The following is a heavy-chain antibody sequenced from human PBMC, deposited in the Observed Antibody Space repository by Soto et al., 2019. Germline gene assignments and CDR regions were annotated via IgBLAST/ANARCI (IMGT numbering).Heavy chain of an antibody. Sequence: ASVKVSCKASGYTFTSYGISWVRQAPGQGLEWMGWISAYNGNTNYAQKLQGRVTMTTDTSTSTAYMELRSLRSDDTAVYYCASRRGDSSGYYCGAFDIWGQGTMVTVSS. CDR1: GYTFTSYG. CDR3: ASRRGDSSGYYCGAFDI. D-gene: IGHD3-22*01. CDR2: ISAYNGNT. J-gene: IGHJ3*02. V-gene: IGHV1-18*01.